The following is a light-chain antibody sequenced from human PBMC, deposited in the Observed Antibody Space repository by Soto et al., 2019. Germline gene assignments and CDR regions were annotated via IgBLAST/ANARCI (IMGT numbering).Light chain of an antibody. CDR1: QGISSY. J-gene: IGKJ4*01. V-gene: IGKV1-8*01. CDR3: QQYGSSLLT. CDR2: AAS. Sequence: AIRMTQSPSSFSASTGDRVTITCRASQGISSYLAWYQQKPGKAPKLLIYAASTLQSGVPSRFSGSGSGTDFTLTISCLQSEDFAVYYCQQYGSSLLTFGGGTKVEIK.